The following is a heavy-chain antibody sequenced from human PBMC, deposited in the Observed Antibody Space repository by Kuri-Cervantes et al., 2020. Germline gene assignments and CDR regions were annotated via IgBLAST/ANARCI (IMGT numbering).Heavy chain of an antibody. CDR1: GYTFTSYY. CDR3: ARGGYSGPFDY. Sequence: ASVKVSCKASGYTFTSYYMHWVRQAPGQGLEWMGIINPSGGSTSYAQKFQGRVTITRDTSASTAYMELSSLRSEDTAVYYCARGGYSGPFDYWGQGTLVTVSS. CDR2: INPSGGST. D-gene: IGHD5-12*01. V-gene: IGHV1-46*01. J-gene: IGHJ4*02.